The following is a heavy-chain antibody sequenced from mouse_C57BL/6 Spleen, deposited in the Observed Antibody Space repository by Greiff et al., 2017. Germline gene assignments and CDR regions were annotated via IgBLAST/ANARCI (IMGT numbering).Heavy chain of an antibody. V-gene: IGHV5-17*01. CDR3: ASGDYDYDDGYYFDY. CDR2: ISSGSSTI. J-gene: IGHJ2*01. CDR1: GFTFSDYG. D-gene: IGHD2-4*01. Sequence: EVQRVESGGGLVKPGGSLKLSCAASGFTFSDYGMHWVRQAPEKGLEWVAYISSGSSTIYYADTVKGRFTISRDNAKNTLFLEMTSLRSEDTAMYYFASGDYDYDDGYYFDYWGQGTTLTVSS.